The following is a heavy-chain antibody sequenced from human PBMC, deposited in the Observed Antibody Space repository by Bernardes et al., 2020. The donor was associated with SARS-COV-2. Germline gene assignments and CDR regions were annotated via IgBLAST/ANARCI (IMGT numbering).Heavy chain of an antibody. CDR2: INEHDSYR. CDR1: GFTFSSYC. D-gene: IGHD3-10*01. Sequence: GSLRLSCSASGFTFSSYCMHWVRHVPGKGLVWVARINEHDSYRDYADSVEGRFTISRDNAKNTLYLQMNSLRAEDTAVYYCGRDLSGMADYWGPGTLVTVSS. J-gene: IGHJ4*02. CDR3: GRDLSGMADY. V-gene: IGHV3-74*01.